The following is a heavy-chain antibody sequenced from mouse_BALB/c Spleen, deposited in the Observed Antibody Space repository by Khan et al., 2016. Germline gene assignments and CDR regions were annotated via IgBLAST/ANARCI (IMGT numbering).Heavy chain of an antibody. J-gene: IGHJ4*01. V-gene: IGHV14-3*02. CDR2: IDPANGNT. D-gene: IGHD1-1*01. Sequence: VQLKQSGAELVKPGASVKLSCTASGFNIKDTYMHWVKQRPEQGLEWIGRIDPANGNTKYDPKFQGKATITADTSSNSAYLQLSSLTSEDTAVYDCARSPLYYGNYYAMDYWGQGTSVTVSS. CDR3: ARSPLYYGNYYAMDY. CDR1: GFNIKDTY.